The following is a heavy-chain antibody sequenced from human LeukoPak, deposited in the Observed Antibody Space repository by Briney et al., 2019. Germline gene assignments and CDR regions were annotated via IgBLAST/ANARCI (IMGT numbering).Heavy chain of an antibody. V-gene: IGHV3-7*03. D-gene: IGHD5-18*01. Sequence: GGSLRLSCAASGFIFSSYWMSWVRQAPGKGLEWVANIKQDGSEKYYVDSVKGRFTISRDNAKNSLYLQMNSLRAEDTAVYYCAKDRGRGYSYGHFDYWGQGTLVTVSS. CDR1: GFIFSSYW. J-gene: IGHJ4*02. CDR3: AKDRGRGYSYGHFDY. CDR2: IKQDGSEK.